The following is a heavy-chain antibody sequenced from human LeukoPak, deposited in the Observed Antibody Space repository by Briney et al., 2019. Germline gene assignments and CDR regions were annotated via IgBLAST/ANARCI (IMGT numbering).Heavy chain of an antibody. CDR1: GGSISSYY. V-gene: IGHV4-59*01. J-gene: IGHJ4*02. CDR2: IYYSGST. CDR3: ARGRIAPLDY. Sequence: SETLSLTCTVSGGSISSYYWSWIRQPPGKRLEWIGYIYYSGSTNYNPSLKSRVTISVDTSKNQFSLKLSSVTAADTAVYYCARGRIAPLDYWGQGTLVTVSS. D-gene: IGHD2/OR15-2a*01.